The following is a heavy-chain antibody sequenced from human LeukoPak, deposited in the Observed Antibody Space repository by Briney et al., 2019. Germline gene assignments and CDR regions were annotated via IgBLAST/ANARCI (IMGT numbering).Heavy chain of an antibody. CDR2: IYYSGST. Sequence: TLSLTCTVSGGSISSGDYYWSWIRQPPGKGLEWIGYIYYSGSTYYNPSLKSRVTISVDTSKNQFSLKLSSVTAADTAVYYCARRDRGTGSYGGKIHWGQGTLVTVSS. CDR3: ARRDRGTGSYGGKIH. J-gene: IGHJ4*02. V-gene: IGHV4-30-4*08. D-gene: IGHD4-23*01. CDR1: GGSISSGDYY.